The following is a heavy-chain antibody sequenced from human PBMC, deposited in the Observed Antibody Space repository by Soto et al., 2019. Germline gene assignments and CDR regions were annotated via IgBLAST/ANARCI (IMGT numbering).Heavy chain of an antibody. J-gene: IGHJ6*02. CDR3: ARLYGDYYGGDYHYDEL. CDR1: GGSISSYY. Sequence: SETLSLTCTVSGGSISSYYWTWIRQPPGKGLEWIGYIYYSGSTNYNPSLKSRVTISVDTSKNQFSLKLSSVTAADTAVYYCARLYGDYYGGDYHYDELWGQGTTATV. V-gene: IGHV4-59*08. D-gene: IGHD4-17*01. CDR2: IYYSGST.